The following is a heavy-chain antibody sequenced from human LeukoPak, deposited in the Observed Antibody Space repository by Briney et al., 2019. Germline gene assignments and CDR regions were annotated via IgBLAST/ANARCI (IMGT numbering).Heavy chain of an antibody. CDR1: GFSLSTSGVG. J-gene: IGHJ4*02. Sequence: SGPTLVKPTQTLTLTCTFSGFSLSTSGVGVGWIRQPPGKALEWLALIYWDDDKRYSPSLKSGLTITKDTSKNQVVLTMTNMDPVDTATYYCAQVGDYYDSSGYYYGSYFDYWGQGTLVTVSS. V-gene: IGHV2-5*02. CDR2: IYWDDDK. CDR3: AQVGDYYDSSGYYYGSYFDY. D-gene: IGHD3-22*01.